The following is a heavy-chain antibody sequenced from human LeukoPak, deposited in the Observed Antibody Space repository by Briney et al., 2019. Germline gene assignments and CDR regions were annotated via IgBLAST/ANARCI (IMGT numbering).Heavy chain of an antibody. CDR3: ARAGYSSSRGAFDI. D-gene: IGHD6-13*01. CDR2: IYYSGST. Sequence: TSETLSLTCTVSGGSISSYYWSWIRQPPGRGLEWLGYIYYSGSTNYNPSLKSRVTISVDTSKNQFSLKLSSVTAADTAVYYCARAGYSSSRGAFDIWGQGTMVTVSS. V-gene: IGHV4-59*01. CDR1: GGSISSYY. J-gene: IGHJ3*02.